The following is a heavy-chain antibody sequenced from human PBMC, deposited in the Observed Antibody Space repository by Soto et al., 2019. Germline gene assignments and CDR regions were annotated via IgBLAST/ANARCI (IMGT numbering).Heavy chain of an antibody. J-gene: IGHJ6*02. CDR2: INPNSGGT. V-gene: IGHV1-2*02. CDR1: GYTFTGYY. Sequence: QVQLVQSGAEVKKPGASVKVSCKASGYTFTGYYMHWVRQAPGQGLEWMGWINPNSGGTNYAQKFEGRVTMTRDTSISTAYMELSRLRSDDTAVYYCARAAVTIFGVVTSYGMDVWGQGTTVTVSS. CDR3: ARAAVTIFGVVTSYGMDV. D-gene: IGHD3-3*01.